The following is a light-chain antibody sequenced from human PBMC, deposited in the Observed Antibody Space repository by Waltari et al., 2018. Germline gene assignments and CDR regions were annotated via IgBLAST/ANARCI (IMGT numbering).Light chain of an antibody. CDR3: QQNDNLPVT. CDR2: GAS. V-gene: IGKV1-33*01. Sequence: TCKASQAISTSLNWFQHKPGKAPKLLIYGASTGEKGVPARFSGTASGADFSFTISSLQPEDIATYVCQQNDNLPVTFGPGTNVDIK. CDR1: QAISTS. J-gene: IGKJ3*01.